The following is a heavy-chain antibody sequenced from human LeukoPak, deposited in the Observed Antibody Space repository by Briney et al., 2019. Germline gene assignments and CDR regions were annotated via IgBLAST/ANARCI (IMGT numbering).Heavy chain of an antibody. Sequence: ASVKVSCKASGYTFTDYYMHWVRQAPGQGLEWMGWINPNSGGTNFAQRFQGRVTMTRDTSISTAYMELSRLRSDDTAMYYCARDAGAPTDYWGQGTLVTVSS. CDR2: INPNSGGT. CDR1: GYTFTDYY. V-gene: IGHV1-2*02. D-gene: IGHD1-26*01. J-gene: IGHJ4*02. CDR3: ARDAGAPTDY.